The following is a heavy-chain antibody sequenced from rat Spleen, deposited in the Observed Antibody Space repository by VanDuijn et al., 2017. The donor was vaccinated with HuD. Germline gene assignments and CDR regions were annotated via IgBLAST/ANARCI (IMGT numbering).Heavy chain of an antibody. V-gene: IGHV2-45*01. CDR2: MWRSGST. D-gene: IGHD1-10*01. CDR1: GFSLTNYS. Sequence: QVQLMESGPGLVQPSETLSLTCTVSGFSLTNYSVHWVRQSPGKGLEWVGVMWRSGSTDYTSALKSRLSISRDTSKSQIFLEMNSLQTEDTATYYCVRNNNYFDYWGQGVMVTVSS. J-gene: IGHJ2*01. CDR3: VRNNNYFDY.